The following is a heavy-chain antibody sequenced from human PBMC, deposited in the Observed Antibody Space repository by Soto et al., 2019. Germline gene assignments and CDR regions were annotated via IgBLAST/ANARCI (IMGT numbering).Heavy chain of an antibody. CDR3: ARGGFSGSPTDY. CDR1: GYTFINYA. V-gene: IGHV1-3*01. D-gene: IGHD1-26*01. J-gene: IGHJ4*02. Sequence: ASVKVSCKASGYTFINYAAHWVRQAPGQSLEWMGWINPGSGSTKYSQKFQGRVTMTRDISANIGYMELNNLRSEDTAVYYCARGGFSGSPTDYWGQGTLVTVSS. CDR2: INPGSGST.